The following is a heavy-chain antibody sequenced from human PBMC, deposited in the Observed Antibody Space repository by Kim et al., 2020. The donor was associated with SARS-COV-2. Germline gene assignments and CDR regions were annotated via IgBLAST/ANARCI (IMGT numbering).Heavy chain of an antibody. D-gene: IGHD3-22*01. V-gene: IGHV3-30-3*01. J-gene: IGHJ6*02. CDR1: GFSFSTYA. Sequence: GGSLRLSCAASGFSFSTYAMHWVRQAPGKGLEWVAVISYDGSNKYYADSVKGRFTISRDNSKNTLYLQMNSLRAEDTAVYYCARDFFDYDSSGYFYEGNYYYYGMDVWGQGTTVTVSS. CDR3: ARDFFDYDSSGYFYEGNYYYYGMDV. CDR2: ISYDGSNK.